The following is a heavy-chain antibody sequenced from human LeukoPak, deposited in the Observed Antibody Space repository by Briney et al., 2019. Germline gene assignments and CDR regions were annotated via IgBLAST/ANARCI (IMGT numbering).Heavy chain of an antibody. CDR1: GGSFSGYY. Sequence: SETLSLTCAVYGGSFSGYYWSWIRQPPGKGLEWIGEINHSGSTNYNPSLKSRVTISVDTSKNQFSLRLSSVTAADTAMYYCARHRRLGTMIRAKSPFDYWGQGTLVTVSS. V-gene: IGHV4-34*01. CDR2: INHSGST. CDR3: ARHRRLGTMIRAKSPFDY. D-gene: IGHD3-10*01. J-gene: IGHJ4*02.